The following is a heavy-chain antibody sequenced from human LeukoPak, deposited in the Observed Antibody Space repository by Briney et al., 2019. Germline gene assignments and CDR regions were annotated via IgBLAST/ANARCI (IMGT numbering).Heavy chain of an antibody. V-gene: IGHV3-73*01. CDR3: TILAVAGTEDWFDP. D-gene: IGHD6-19*01. CDR1: GFTFSGSA. CDR2: IRSKANSYAT. Sequence: GGSLRLSCAASGFTFSGSAMHWVRQASGKGLEWVGRIRSKANSYATAYAASVKGRFTISRDDSKNTAYLQMNSLKTEDTAVYYCTILAVAGTEDWFDPWGQGTLVTVS. J-gene: IGHJ5*02.